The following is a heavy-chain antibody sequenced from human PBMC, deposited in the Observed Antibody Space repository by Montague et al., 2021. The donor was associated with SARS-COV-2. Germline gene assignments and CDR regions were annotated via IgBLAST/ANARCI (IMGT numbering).Heavy chain of an antibody. V-gene: IGHV4-59*08. CDR1: GGSIRNYY. CDR3: AAQTDYYYYSLDV. CDR2: IYDSGNG. Sequence: SETLSLTCAVSGGSIRNYYWSWIRQPPGRGLEWIAYIYDSGNGDYNPSLKSRVTILVDTSKNQFSLKLSSVTAADTAVYYYAAQTDYYYYSLDVWGQGTTATVS. J-gene: IGHJ6*02.